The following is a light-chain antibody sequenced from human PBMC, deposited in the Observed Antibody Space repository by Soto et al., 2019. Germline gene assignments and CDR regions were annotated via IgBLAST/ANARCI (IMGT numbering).Light chain of an antibody. CDR1: QSISSW. CDR3: QQYNSYST. J-gene: IGKJ2*01. V-gene: IGKV1-5*03. CDR2: KAS. Sequence: DIQMTQSPSTLSASVGDRVTITCRASQSISSWLAWYQQKPGKAPKLLIYKASSLESGVPSRFSGSGSRTEFTLTSSSLQPDDFATYYCQQYNSYSTFGQGTKLEIK.